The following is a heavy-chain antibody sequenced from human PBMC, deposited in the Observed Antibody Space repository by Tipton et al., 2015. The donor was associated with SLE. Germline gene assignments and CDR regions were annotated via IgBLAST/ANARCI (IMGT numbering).Heavy chain of an antibody. J-gene: IGHJ4*02. CDR3: AKTRIPPRPWSFDY. V-gene: IGHV3-30-3*02. D-gene: IGHD1-14*01. Sequence: SLRLSCAASGFTFKTYALHWVRQAPGKGREWVAFIQHDGSIYYYADSVKGRFTISRDNSKNTLYLQMNSLRADDMAVYYCAKTRIPPRPWSFDYWGQGTLVTVSS. CDR1: GFTFKTYA. CDR2: IQHDGSIY.